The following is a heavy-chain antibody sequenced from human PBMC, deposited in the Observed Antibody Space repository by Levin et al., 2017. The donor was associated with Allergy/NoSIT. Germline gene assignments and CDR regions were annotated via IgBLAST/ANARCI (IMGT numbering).Heavy chain of an antibody. J-gene: IGHJ5*02. CDR1: GGSFSGYY. D-gene: IGHD3-16*01. V-gene: IGHV4-34*01. CDR3: ARVLGWFDP. Sequence: SETLSLTCAVYGGSFSGYYWSWIRQPPGKGLEWIGEINHSGSTNYNPSLKSRVTISVDTSKNQFSLKLSSVTAADTAVYYCARVLGWFDPWGQGTLVTVSS. CDR2: INHSGST.